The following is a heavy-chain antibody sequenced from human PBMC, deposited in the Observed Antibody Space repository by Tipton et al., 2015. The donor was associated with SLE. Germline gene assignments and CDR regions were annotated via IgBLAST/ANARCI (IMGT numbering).Heavy chain of an antibody. CDR2: IYYTGST. V-gene: IGHV4-31*03. J-gene: IGHJ1*01. CDR3: ATRGYDFWSGYYIGIPLQH. CDR1: GGSISSGGYY. D-gene: IGHD3-3*01. Sequence: TLSLTCTVSGGSISSGGYYWSWIRQHPGKGLEWIGYIYYTGSTYYNPSLKSRVTISVDTSKNQFSLKLSSVTAADTAVYYCATRGYDFWSGYYIGIPLQHWGQGTLVTVSS.